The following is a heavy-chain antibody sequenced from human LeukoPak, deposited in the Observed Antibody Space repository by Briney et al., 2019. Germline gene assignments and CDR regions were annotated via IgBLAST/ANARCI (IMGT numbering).Heavy chain of an antibody. CDR1: GGXISSYY. CDR2: IYYSGST. J-gene: IGHJ4*02. CDR3: ASRSSIWSGYQDTLYYFDS. D-gene: IGHD3-3*01. Sequence: SETLSLTCTVSGGXISSYYWSWIRQPPGKRLEWIGDIYYSGSTNYNPSLKSRVTISVDTSTNQFSLKLSSVTAADTAVYYCASRSSIWSGYQDTLYYFDSWGQGTLVTVSS. V-gene: IGHV4-59*01.